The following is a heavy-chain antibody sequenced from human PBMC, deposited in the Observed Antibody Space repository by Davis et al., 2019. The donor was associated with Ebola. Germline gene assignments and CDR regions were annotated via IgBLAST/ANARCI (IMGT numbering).Heavy chain of an antibody. J-gene: IGHJ6*02. V-gene: IGHV4-34*01. Sequence: ESLKISCAASGFTFSDYYMSWIRQPPGKGLEWIGEINHSGSTNYNPSLKSRVTISVDTSKNQFSLKLSSVTAADTAVYYCARVNVAADYGMDVWGQGTTVTVSS. CDR1: GFTFSDYY. CDR3: ARVNVAADYGMDV. D-gene: IGHD6-13*01. CDR2: INHSGST.